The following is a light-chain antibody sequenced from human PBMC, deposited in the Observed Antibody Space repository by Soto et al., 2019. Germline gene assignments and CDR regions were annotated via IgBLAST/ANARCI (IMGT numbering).Light chain of an antibody. CDR1: QSISSN. Sequence: EIVMTQSPATLSVSPGERATLSCRASQSISSNLVWYQQKAGQAPRLLIYGASTRATGIPARFSGSGSGTEFTLTISSLQSEDFAVYYCQQYDNWPTCGQGTKVDI. J-gene: IGKJ1*01. V-gene: IGKV3-15*01. CDR3: QQYDNWPT. CDR2: GAS.